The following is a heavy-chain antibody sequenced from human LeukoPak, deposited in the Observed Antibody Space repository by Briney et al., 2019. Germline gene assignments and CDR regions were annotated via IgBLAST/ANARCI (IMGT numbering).Heavy chain of an antibody. V-gene: IGHV3-23*01. D-gene: IGHD2-2*01. CDR2: ISGSGGST. CDR3: AKVSSTSVPSYGMDV. J-gene: IGHJ6*02. Sequence: GSLRLSCAASGFNFSSYAMSWVRQAPGKGLEWVSAISGSGGSTYYADSVKGWFTISRDNSKHTLYLQMNSLRAEDTAVYYCAKVSSTSVPSYGMDVWGQGTTVTVSS. CDR1: GFNFSSYA.